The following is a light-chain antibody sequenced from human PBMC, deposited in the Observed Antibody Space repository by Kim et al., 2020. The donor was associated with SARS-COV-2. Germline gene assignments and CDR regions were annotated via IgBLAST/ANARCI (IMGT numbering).Light chain of an antibody. J-gene: IGLJ2*01. CDR3: SSYAGNNNLI. CDR1: SSDVGGYYY. V-gene: IGLV2-8*01. CDR2: DVI. Sequence: GQSVTISCTGNSSDVGGYYYGSWYQHHPGKAPQLLIYDVIERPSGVPDRFSGSKSGNAASLTVSGLQADDEAHYYCSSYAGNNNLIVGGGTQLTVL.